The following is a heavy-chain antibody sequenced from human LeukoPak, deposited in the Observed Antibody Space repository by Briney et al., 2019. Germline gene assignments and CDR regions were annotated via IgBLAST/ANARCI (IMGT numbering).Heavy chain of an antibody. CDR1: GFTFTSYA. V-gene: IGHV3-23*01. CDR3: ARDARLIGAMATGAFDI. J-gene: IGHJ3*02. D-gene: IGHD5-18*01. CDR2: ISDSGGST. Sequence: GGSLRLSCAASGFTFTSYAMSWVRQAPGKGLEWVSAISDSGGSTYYADSVKGRFTISRDNAKNSLYLQMNSLRAEDTAVYYCARDARLIGAMATGAFDIWGQGTMVTVSS.